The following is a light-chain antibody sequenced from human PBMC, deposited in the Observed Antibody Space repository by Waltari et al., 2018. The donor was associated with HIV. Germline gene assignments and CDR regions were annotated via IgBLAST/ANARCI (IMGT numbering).Light chain of an antibody. CDR3: AAWDDSLHGEL. CDR1: YSNIERNA. CDR2: SHN. J-gene: IGLJ2*01. V-gene: IGLV1-44*01. Sequence: QSVLTQTPSLSGTPGQRVTNACSAGYSNIERNAVHWYQQLPGTAPRLLIYSHNPRPSGVPDRFSGAKSGTSASLVISELQSQDEADYHCAAWDDSLHGELFGGGTKLTVL.